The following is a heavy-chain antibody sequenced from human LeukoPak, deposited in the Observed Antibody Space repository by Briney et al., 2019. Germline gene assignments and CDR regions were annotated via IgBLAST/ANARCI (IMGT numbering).Heavy chain of an antibody. Sequence: GGSLRLSCAATGFTFSIYGMHWVRQAPGKGLEWVAVIWEDGTNIRYADSVKGRFTISRDNSKNTLYLQMNRLRAEDTAVYYCARVGYNSGWYEYWGQGTLVTVAS. CDR3: ARVGYNSGWYEY. CDR2: IWEDGTNI. V-gene: IGHV3-33*01. J-gene: IGHJ4*02. D-gene: IGHD6-19*01. CDR1: GFTFSIYG.